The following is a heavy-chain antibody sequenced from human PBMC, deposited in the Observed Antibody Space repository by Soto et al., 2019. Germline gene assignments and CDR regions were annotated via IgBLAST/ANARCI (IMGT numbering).Heavy chain of an antibody. Sequence: PGGSLRLSCVASVLTFSDYNMNWLRQTPGKGLEWVSSIASRSNYIYYADSLKGRFTVSRDNARNSLYLQVDNLRAEDTAVYYCARNRRIAVEMDVWGQGTTVTVSS. CDR3: ARNRRIAVEMDV. D-gene: IGHD2-21*01. V-gene: IGHV3-21*01. J-gene: IGHJ6*02. CDR2: IASRSNYI. CDR1: VLTFSDYN.